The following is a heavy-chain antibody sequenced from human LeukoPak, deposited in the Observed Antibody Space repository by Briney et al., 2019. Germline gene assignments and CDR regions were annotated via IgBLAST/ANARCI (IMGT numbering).Heavy chain of an antibody. J-gene: IGHJ4*02. CDR1: GFAFSSYA. V-gene: IGHV3-23*01. D-gene: IGHD6-19*01. Sequence: GGSLRLSCAASGFAFSSYAMSWVRQAPGKGLEWVSANSGSGGSTYYADSVKVRFTISRDNSKNTLYLQMNSLRAEDTAVYYSAKDQVGVSNPVAGLTAFDYWGQGTLVTVSS. CDR2: NSGSGGST. CDR3: AKDQVGVSNPVAGLTAFDY.